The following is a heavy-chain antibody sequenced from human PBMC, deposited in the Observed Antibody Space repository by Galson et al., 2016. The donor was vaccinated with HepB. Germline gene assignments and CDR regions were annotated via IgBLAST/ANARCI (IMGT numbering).Heavy chain of an antibody. V-gene: IGHV3-9*01. CDR1: GFNFHDYA. CDR3: AKEGDDYGGNSSFDF. D-gene: IGHD4-23*01. Sequence: SLRLSCAASGFNFHDYAMHWVRQAPGKGLEWVSGITWHSGSIGYADSVKGRFTISRDNAKNSLFLQMNSLRAEDTAVYYCAKEGDDYGGNSSFDFWGQGTRVTVSS. CDR2: ITWHSGSI. J-gene: IGHJ4*02.